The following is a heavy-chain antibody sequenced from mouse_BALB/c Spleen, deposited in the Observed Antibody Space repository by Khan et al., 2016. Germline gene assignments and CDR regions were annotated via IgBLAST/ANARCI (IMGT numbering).Heavy chain of an antibody. CDR1: GFNIKDYY. CDR2: IDPENGNS. V-gene: IGHV14-1*02. J-gene: IGHJ2*01. CDR3: ARTPYFFDY. Sequence: MQLEESGAELVRPGALVKLTCKASGFNIKDYYMHWVKQRPEQGLEWIGWIDPENGNSIYDPKFQGKASITADTSSNTAYLQVNSLTSEDTAVYCCARTPYFFDYWGQGTTRTIS.